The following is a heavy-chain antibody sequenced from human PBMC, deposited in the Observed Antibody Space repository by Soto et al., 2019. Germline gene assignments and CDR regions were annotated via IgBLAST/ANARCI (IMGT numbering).Heavy chain of an antibody. J-gene: IGHJ6*02. V-gene: IGHV4-4*07. CDR3: AGEGGYFDSSGSGVYHYHGVDV. CDR2: IYTTGST. CDR1: GCSISTYF. Sequence: PSETLSLTCTVSGCSISTYFWSWIRQPAGGGLEWIGRIYTTGSTNYNPSLKSRVTMSLDTSRNQFSLKLSSVTAADTAVYYCAGEGGYFDSSGSGVYHYHGVDVWGQGTTVTVPS. D-gene: IGHD3-22*01.